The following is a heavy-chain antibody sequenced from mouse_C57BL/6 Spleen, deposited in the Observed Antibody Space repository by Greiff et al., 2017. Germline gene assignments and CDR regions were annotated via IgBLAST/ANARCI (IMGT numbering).Heavy chain of an antibody. D-gene: IGHD1-2*01. J-gene: IGHJ4*01. V-gene: IGHV14-2*01. CDR1: GFNIKDYY. Sequence: EVKVVESGAELVKPGASVKLSCTASGFNIKDYYMHWVKQRTEQGLEWIGRIDPEDGETKYAPKFQGKATITADTSSNTAYLQLSSLTSEDTAVYYCARWPTTAHMDYWGQGTSVTVSS. CDR2: IDPEDGET. CDR3: ARWPTTAHMDY.